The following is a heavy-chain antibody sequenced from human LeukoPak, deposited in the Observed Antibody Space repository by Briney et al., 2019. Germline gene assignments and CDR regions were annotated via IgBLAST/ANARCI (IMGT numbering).Heavy chain of an antibody. CDR2: IYYSGST. D-gene: IGHD2-2*02. CDR1: GDSISSGRNY. J-gene: IGHJ4*02. CDR3: ARVRGQGYCSSTSCYISGYFDY. V-gene: IGHV4-61*01. Sequence: SETLSLTCSVSGDSISSGRNYWGWIRQPPGKGLEWIGYIYYSGSTNYNPSLKSRVTISVDTSKNQFSLKLSSVTAADTAVYYCARVRGQGYCSSTSCYISGYFDYWGQGTLVTVSS.